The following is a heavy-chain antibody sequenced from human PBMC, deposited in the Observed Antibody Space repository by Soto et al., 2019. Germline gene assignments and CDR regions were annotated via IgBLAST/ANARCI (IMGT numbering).Heavy chain of an antibody. CDR2: IYYSGST. Sequence: PSETLSLTCTVSGGSISSSSYYWGWIRQPPGKGLEWIGSIYYSGSTYYNPSLKSRVTISVDTSKNQFSLKLSSVTAADTAVYYCARQYRDNYYYYYYMDVWGKGTTVTVSS. V-gene: IGHV4-39*01. CDR3: ARQYRDNYYYYYYMDV. CDR1: GGSISSSSYY. J-gene: IGHJ6*03. D-gene: IGHD1-20*01.